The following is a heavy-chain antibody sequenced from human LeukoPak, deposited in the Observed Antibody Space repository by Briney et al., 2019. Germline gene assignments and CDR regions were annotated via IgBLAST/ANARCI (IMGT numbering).Heavy chain of an antibody. CDR3: ARADTSGYSGYDYYYYYYMDV. CDR1: GFTFDDYG. V-gene: IGHV3-20*04. Sequence: GSLRLSCAASGFTFDDYGMSWVRQAPGKGLEWVSGINWNGGSTGYADSVKGRFTISRDNAKNSLYLQMNSLRAEDTALYYCARADTSGYSGYDYYYYYYMDVWGKGTTVTVSS. D-gene: IGHD5-12*01. CDR2: INWNGGST. J-gene: IGHJ6*03.